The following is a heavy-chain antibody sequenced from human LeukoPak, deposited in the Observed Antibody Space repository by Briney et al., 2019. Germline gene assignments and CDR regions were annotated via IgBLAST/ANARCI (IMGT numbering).Heavy chain of an antibody. V-gene: IGHV3-21*01. D-gene: IGHD3-16*02. CDR3: ARDSSRYFFDY. CDR1: GFTFSHYN. CDR2: ISTSGNYI. J-gene: IGHJ4*02. Sequence: PGGSLRLSCAASGFTFSHYNMNWVRQAPGKGLEWVSSISTSGNYIYYADSVRGRFTISRDNAKNSLYLQMNSLRAEDTAVYYCARDSSRYFFDYWGQGTLVTVSS.